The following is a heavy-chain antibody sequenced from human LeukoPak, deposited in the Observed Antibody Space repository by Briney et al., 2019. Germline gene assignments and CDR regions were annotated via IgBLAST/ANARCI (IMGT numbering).Heavy chain of an antibody. CDR1: GGSISSYY. CDR2: INHSGST. D-gene: IGHD6-13*01. J-gene: IGHJ6*03. Sequence: SETLSLTCTVSGGSISSYYWSWIRQPPGKGVEWIGEINHSGSTNYNPSLKSRVTISVDTSKNQFSLKLSSVTAADTAVYYCARDRYVFYSSSWYYMDVWGKGTTVTVSS. CDR3: ARDRYVFYSSSWYYMDV. V-gene: IGHV4-34*01.